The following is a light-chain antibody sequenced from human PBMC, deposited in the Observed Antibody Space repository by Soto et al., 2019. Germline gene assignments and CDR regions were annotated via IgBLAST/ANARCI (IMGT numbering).Light chain of an antibody. CDR1: SSDIGAYNY. J-gene: IGLJ1*01. V-gene: IGLV2-8*01. CDR3: SSYAGSNYV. CDR2: EVT. Sequence: QSVLTQPPSASGSPGQSVTISCTGASSDIGAYNYVSWFQQHPGKAPKLIIYEVTKRPSGVPDRFSGSKSGNTASLTVSGLQAEDEADYYCSSYAGSNYVFGTGTKVTVL.